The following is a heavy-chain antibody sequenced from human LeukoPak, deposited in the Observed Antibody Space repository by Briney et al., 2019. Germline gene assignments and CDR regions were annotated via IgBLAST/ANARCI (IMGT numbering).Heavy chain of an antibody. CDR1: GGSFSGYY. V-gene: IGHV4-34*01. J-gene: IGHJ2*01. D-gene: IGHD3-16*01. CDR2: INHSGST. Sequence: SETLSLTCAVYGGSFSGYYWSWIRQPPGKGLEWIGEINHSGSTNYNPSLKSRVTISVDTSKNQFSLRLSSVTPADTAVYYCARGLAGRASGAVYFDLWGRGALVTVSS. CDR3: ARGLAGRASGAVYFDL.